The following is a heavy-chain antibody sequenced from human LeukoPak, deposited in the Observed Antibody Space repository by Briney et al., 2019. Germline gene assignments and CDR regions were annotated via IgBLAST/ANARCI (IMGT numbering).Heavy chain of an antibody. CDR1: GYSISSGYY. CDR2: IYHSGST. V-gene: IGHV4-38-2*01. J-gene: IGHJ4*02. D-gene: IGHD6-19*01. CDR3: AIGPGYSSGWYLY. Sequence: SETLSLTCAVSGYSISSGYYWGWIRQPPGKGLEWIGSIYHSGSTYYNPSLKSRVTISVDTSKNQCSLKLSSVTATDTAVYYCAIGPGYSSGWYLYWGQGTLVTVSS.